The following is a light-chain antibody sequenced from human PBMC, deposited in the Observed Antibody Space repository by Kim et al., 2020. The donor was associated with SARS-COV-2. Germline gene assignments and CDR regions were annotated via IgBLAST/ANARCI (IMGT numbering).Light chain of an antibody. CDR3: QQYDILPFT. V-gene: IGKV1-33*01. CDR1: QDIIKF. CDR2: DAS. J-gene: IGKJ3*01. Sequence: DIQMTQSPSSLSASVGDRVTITCQASQDIIKFLNWYQQKPGKVPKLLIYDASNLETGVPARFSGGGSGTDFTFTITSLQPEDIGTYYCQQYDILPFTFGPGTKVDIK.